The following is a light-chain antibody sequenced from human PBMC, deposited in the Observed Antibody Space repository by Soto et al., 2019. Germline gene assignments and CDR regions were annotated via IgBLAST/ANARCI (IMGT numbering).Light chain of an antibody. CDR1: QSVSSSY. Sequence: ELVLTQSHGPLSLSPGEMATLSGRASQSVSSSYLAWYQQKPGQAPRLLLYGASSRATGIPDRFSGSGSGTDFTLTISRLEPEDFAVYYCQQYGSSPPLSFGGGTKVDIK. CDR3: QQYGSSPPLS. V-gene: IGKV3-20*01. J-gene: IGKJ4*01. CDR2: GAS.